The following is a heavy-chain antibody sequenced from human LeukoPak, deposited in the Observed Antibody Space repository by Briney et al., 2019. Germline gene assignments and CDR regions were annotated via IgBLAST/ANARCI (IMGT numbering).Heavy chain of an antibody. Sequence: GGSVRLSCEVSGFTFSRRYWMSWIRQAPGKGLEWVSAISGSGGSTYYADSVKGRFTISRDNSKNTLYLQMNSLRAEDTAVYYCAKDVWDDFWSGYYPEYFQHWGQGTLVTVSS. CDR3: AKDVWDDFWSGYYPEYFQH. D-gene: IGHD3-3*01. CDR1: GFTFSRRYW. CDR2: ISGSGGST. J-gene: IGHJ1*01. V-gene: IGHV3-23*01.